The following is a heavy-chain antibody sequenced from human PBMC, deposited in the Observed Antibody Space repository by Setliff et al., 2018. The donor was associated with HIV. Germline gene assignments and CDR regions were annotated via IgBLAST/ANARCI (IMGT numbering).Heavy chain of an antibody. CDR3: AKGTSYGSGLFDY. CDR2: INQSGNT. Sequence: PSETLSLTCAVSGYSISTAYYWGWIRQPPGKGLEWIGEINQSGNTNYNPSLKSRVIISLDTSKNQFSLKLSSVTAADTAVYYCAKGTSYGSGLFDYWGQGTLGTVSS. CDR1: GYSISTAYY. V-gene: IGHV4-38-2*01. D-gene: IGHD3-10*01. J-gene: IGHJ4*02.